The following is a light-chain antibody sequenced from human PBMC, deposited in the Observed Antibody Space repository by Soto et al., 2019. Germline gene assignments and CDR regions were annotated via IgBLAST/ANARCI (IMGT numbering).Light chain of an antibody. CDR3: CSYAGSYIHVV. CDR1: SSDVGGYNY. CDR2: DVS. J-gene: IGLJ2*01. Sequence: QSALTQPRSVSGSPGQSVTISCTGTSSDVGGYNYVSWYQQHPGKAPKLMIYDVSKRPSGVPDRFSGYKSGNTASLPISGLQAEDEADYYCCSYAGSYIHVVFGGGTKVTVL. V-gene: IGLV2-11*01.